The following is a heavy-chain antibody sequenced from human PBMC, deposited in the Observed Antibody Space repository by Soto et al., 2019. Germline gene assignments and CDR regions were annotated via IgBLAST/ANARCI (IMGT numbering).Heavy chain of an antibody. V-gene: IGHV1-46*01. Sequence: ASVKVSCKASGYTFTSHYNHWVRQAPGQGLEWMGVINPSGGSTSYAQKFQGRVTMTRDTSTSTVYMELSSLRSEDTAVYYCARGGPYSSSYYYYNYVMDVWRQGTTVTVSS. CDR3: ARGGPYSSSYYYYNYVMDV. J-gene: IGHJ6*01. CDR1: GYTFTSHY. CDR2: INPSGGST. D-gene: IGHD6-6*01.